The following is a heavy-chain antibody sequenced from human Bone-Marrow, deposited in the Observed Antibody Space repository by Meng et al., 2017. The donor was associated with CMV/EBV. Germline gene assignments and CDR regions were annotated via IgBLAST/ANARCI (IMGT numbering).Heavy chain of an antibody. CDR1: GGSVSSGSYY. CDR2: IYYSGST. J-gene: IGHJ6*02. D-gene: IGHD6-19*01. Sequence: SETLSLTCTVSGGSVSSGSYYWSWIRQPPGKGLEWIGYIYYSGSTNYNPSLKSRVTISVDTSKNQFSLKLSSVTAEDTAVYYCARDQVGGSGFRYYYYGMDVWGQGTTVTVSS. CDR3: ARDQVGGSGFRYYYYGMDV. V-gene: IGHV4-61*01.